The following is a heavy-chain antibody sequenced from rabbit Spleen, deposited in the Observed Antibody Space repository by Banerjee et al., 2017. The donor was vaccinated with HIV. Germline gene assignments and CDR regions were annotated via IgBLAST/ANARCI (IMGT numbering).Heavy chain of an antibody. CDR1: GFSLTSDDY. CDR2: IYAGSSGFT. D-gene: IGHD1-1*01. Sequence: QSLEESGGDLVKPGASLTLTCTASGFSLTSDDYMCWVRQAPGKGLEWIACIYAGSSGFTYHASWAKGRFTISKTSSTTVTLQVTSLTAADTATYFCARDTSTSFSSYGMDLWGQGTLVTVS. CDR3: ARDTSTSFSSYGMDL. J-gene: IGHJ6*01. V-gene: IGHV1S40*01.